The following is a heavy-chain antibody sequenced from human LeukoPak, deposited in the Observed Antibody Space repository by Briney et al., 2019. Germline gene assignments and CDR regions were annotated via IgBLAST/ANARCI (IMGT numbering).Heavy chain of an antibody. CDR1: GGSPTSGSYY. CDR3: ARRNYGGTLEY. J-gene: IGHJ4*02. Sequence: PSETLSLTCTVSGGSPTSGSYYWAWIRQPPGKGLEWIGSIYSGGGTFYHPSLRTRVTISVDTSQKQFSLTLPSVTAADTAVYYCARRNYGGTLEYWGQGTLVTVSS. V-gene: IGHV4-39*01. D-gene: IGHD4-17*01. CDR2: IYSGGGT.